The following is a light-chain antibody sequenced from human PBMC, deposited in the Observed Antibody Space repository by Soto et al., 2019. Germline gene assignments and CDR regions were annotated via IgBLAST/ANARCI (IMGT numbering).Light chain of an antibody. CDR1: SSNIGTNT. CDR2: SDN. J-gene: IGLJ2*01. CDR3: AAWDVSLVV. V-gene: IGLV1-44*01. Sequence: QSVLTQPPSASGTPGQRVTISCSGSSSNIGTNTVIWYQQLPGAAPKLLIYSDNQRPSGVPDRFSGSKSGTSASLAISGLQAEDDDDYYCAAWDVSLVVFGGGTQLTVL.